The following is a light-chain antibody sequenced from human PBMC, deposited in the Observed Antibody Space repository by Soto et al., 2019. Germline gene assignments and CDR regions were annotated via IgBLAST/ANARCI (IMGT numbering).Light chain of an antibody. J-gene: IGLJ2*01. V-gene: IGLV2-14*03. CDR1: SSDVGSSNY. CDR2: DVN. CDR3: SSYTTLNTVI. Sequence: QSVLTQPASVSVSPGQSITLSCTGSSSDVGSSNYVSWYQQLPGKAPKLIIFDVNNRPSGVSDRFSGSKSDNTASLTISGLQAEDEADYYSSSYTTLNTVIFGGGTKVTVL.